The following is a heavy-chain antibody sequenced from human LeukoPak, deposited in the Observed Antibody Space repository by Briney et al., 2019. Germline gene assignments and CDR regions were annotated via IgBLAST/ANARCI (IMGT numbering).Heavy chain of an antibody. CDR1: GFTFSSYN. CDR3: TRTTGGSYYFDY. D-gene: IGHD1-26*01. J-gene: IGHJ4*02. Sequence: TGGSLRLSCAASGFTFSSYNMKWVRQVPGKGLEWVSSISSSSYIYYADSVKGRFTISRDNAKNSLYLQMNSLRAEDTAVYYCTRTTGGSYYFDYWGQGALVTVSS. V-gene: IGHV3-21*01. CDR2: ISSSSYI.